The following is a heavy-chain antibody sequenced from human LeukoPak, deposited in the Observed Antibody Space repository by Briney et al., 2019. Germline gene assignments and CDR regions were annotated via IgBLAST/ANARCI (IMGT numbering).Heavy chain of an antibody. Sequence: VGSLRLSCAASGFTFSSYGMHWVCQAPGKGVWRGSFIRYDESNKYYADSVKVRFTISRDNSKNTLYLQMNSLRAEDTAVYYCAKDITGDAFDIWGQGTMATVSS. J-gene: IGHJ3*02. CDR2: IRYDESNK. V-gene: IGHV3-30*02. CDR3: AKDITGDAFDI. CDR1: GFTFSSYG. D-gene: IGHD1-20*01.